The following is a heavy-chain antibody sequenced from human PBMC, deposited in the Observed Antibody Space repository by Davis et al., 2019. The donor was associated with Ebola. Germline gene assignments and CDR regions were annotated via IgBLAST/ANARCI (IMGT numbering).Heavy chain of an antibody. J-gene: IGHJ6*02. V-gene: IGHV4-59*01. D-gene: IGHD3-22*01. CDR3: ARVVGYYDSSANYRGYYYYGMDV. CDR2: IYYSGST. Sequence: PSETLSLTCTVSGGSISSYYWSWIRQPPGKGLEWIGYIYYSGSTNYNPSLKSRVTISVDTSKNQFSLKLSSVTAADTAVYYCARVVGYYDSSANYRGYYYYGMDVWGQGTTVTVSS. CDR1: GGSISSYY.